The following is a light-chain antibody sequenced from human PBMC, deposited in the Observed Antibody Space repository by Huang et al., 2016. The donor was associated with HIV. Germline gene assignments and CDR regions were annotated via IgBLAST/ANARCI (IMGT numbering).Light chain of an antibody. CDR1: QSINRY. V-gene: IGKV1-39*01. CDR3: QQSYNTPLT. CDR2: AAA. Sequence: DIPMTQSPSSLSASVGDRVTITCRASQSINRYLNWYQQKQGKAPKGLIYAAASLQSGVPSKFSGSGSGTDFTLTINSLQPEDFAMYYCQQSYNTPLTFGGETRLEIK. J-gene: IGKJ4*01.